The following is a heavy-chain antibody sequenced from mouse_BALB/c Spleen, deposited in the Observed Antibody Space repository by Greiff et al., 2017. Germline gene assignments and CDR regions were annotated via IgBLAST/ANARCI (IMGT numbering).Heavy chain of an antibody. CDR1: GYTFSSYW. CDR2: ILPGSGST. CDR3: AGIYYDYVWFAY. V-gene: IGHV1-9*01. Sequence: VKLQESGAELMKPGASVKISCKATGYTFSSYWIEWVKQRPGHGLEWIGEILPGSGSTNYNEKFKGKATFTADTSSNTAYMQLSSLTSEDSAVYYCAGIYYDYVWFAYWGQGTLVTVSA. J-gene: IGHJ3*01. D-gene: IGHD2-4*01.